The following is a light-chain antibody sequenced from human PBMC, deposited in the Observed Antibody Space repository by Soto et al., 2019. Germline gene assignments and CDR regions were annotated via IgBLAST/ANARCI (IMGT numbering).Light chain of an antibody. CDR3: SSYTGGSTP. V-gene: IGLV2-14*01. CDR1: SSDVGGYNY. CDR2: DVS. Sequence: QSALTQPASVSGSPGQSITISCTGTSSDVGGYNYVSWYQQNPGKAPKLMIYDVSNRPSGVSNRFSGSKSGNTASLTISGLQAEDEADYYCSSYTGGSTPFGTGTKLTVL. J-gene: IGLJ1*01.